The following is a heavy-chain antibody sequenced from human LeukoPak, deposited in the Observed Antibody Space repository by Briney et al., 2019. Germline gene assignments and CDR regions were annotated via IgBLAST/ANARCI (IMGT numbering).Heavy chain of an antibody. J-gene: IGHJ4*02. CDR1: GFTFDDYA. CDR2: ISWNSGSI. Sequence: QPGRSLRLSCAASGFTFDDYAMHWVRQAPGKGLEWVSGISWNSGSIGYADSVKGRFTISRDYAKKSLYLQMNSLKAEDTALYHCVKDARSSGWYFDYWGQGTLVTVSS. V-gene: IGHV3-9*01. D-gene: IGHD6-19*01. CDR3: VKDARSSGWYFDY.